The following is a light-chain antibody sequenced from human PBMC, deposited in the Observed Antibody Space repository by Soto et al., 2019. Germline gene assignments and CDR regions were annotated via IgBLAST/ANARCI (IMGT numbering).Light chain of an antibody. CDR2: EVS. J-gene: IGLJ1*01. Sequence: QSALTQPASVSGSPGQSITISCTGTSXDVGGYNYVSWYQQHPGKAPKLMICEVSNRPSGVSNRFSGSKSGNTASLTISGLQAEDEADYYCSSYTSSSTRVFGTGTKVTVL. CDR1: SXDVGGYNY. CDR3: SSYTSSSTRV. V-gene: IGLV2-14*01.